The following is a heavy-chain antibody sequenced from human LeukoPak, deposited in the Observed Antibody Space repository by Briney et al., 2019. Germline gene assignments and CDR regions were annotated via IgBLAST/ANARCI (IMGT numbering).Heavy chain of an antibody. Sequence: ASVKVSCKASGYTFTGYYMHWVRQAPGQGLEWMGWINPNSGGTNYAQKLQGRVTMTTDTSTSTAYMELRSLRSDDTAVYYCARTVAAAGRAFDPWGQGTLVTVSS. V-gene: IGHV1-2*02. CDR1: GYTFTGYY. CDR2: INPNSGGT. J-gene: IGHJ5*02. D-gene: IGHD6-13*01. CDR3: ARTVAAAGRAFDP.